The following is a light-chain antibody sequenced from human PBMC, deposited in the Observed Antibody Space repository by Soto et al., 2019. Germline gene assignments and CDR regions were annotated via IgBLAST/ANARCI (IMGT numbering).Light chain of an antibody. CDR1: QSVSSY. V-gene: IGKV3-11*01. CDR2: DAS. J-gene: IGKJ2*01. CDR3: QQRSNWPGYT. Sequence: EIVLTQSPATLSLSPGERATLSCRASQSVSSYLAWYQQKPGQAPRLLIYDASNRATGIPARFSRSGSGTDFTLTISSLEPEDFAVYYCQQRSNWPGYTFGQGTKLEIK.